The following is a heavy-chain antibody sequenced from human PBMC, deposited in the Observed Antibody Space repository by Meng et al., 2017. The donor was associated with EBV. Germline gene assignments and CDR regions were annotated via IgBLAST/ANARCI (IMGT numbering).Heavy chain of an antibody. V-gene: IGHV1-3*01. D-gene: IGHD2-21*01. J-gene: IGHJ4*02. CDR2: INAGVGYT. CDR1: GYAFTSYI. Sequence: VQLVQCGAEVKNPGASVKVSCKASGYAFTSYILHWVRQAPGQRLEWMGWINAGVGYTKYSQKFQGRVTISSDTSAITGYMELSSLRSEDTAVYYCVRGPPVGVPGPGDYWGQGTLVTVSS. CDR3: VRGPPVGVPGPGDY.